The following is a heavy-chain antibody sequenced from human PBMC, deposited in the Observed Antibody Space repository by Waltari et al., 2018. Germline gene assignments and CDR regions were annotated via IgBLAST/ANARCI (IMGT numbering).Heavy chain of an antibody. CDR2: ISGRGGST. J-gene: IGHJ4*02. D-gene: IGHD1-26*01. Sequence: EVQLVESGGGLVQPGGSLRLSCAASGFTFSSYAMSWVRQAPGKGLEWVSAISGRGGSTEDAESVKGRFTISRDNSKNTLYLQMNSLRAEDTAVYYCAKDVGGSYGVEYFDYWGQGTLVTVSS. CDR1: GFTFSSYA. V-gene: IGHV3-23*04. CDR3: AKDVGGSYGVEYFDY.